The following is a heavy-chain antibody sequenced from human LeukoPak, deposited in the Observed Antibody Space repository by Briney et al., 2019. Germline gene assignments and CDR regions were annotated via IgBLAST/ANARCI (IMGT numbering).Heavy chain of an antibody. Sequence: ASVKDSCKASGYTFTGYYMHWVRQAPGRELEWMGWINPNSGGTNYAQKFQGRVTMTRDTSISTAYMELSRLRSDDTAVYYCARLTSDYTLGDYFDYWGQGTLVTVSS. J-gene: IGHJ4*02. CDR2: INPNSGGT. CDR3: ARLTSDYTLGDYFDY. CDR1: GYTFTGYY. V-gene: IGHV1-2*02. D-gene: IGHD4-11*01.